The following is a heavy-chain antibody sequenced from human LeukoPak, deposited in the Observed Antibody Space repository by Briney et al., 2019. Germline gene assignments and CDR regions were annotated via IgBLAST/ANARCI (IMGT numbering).Heavy chain of an antibody. CDR1: GYTFTSYY. J-gene: IGHJ4*02. V-gene: IGHV1-46*01. Sequence: RASVKVSCKASGYTFTSYYIHWVRQAPGQGLEWMGIINPSGGSTSYAQKFQGRVTMTRDTSTSTVYMELSSLRSEDTAVYYCARDSGYCSGGTCYDDYWGQGTLVTVSS. D-gene: IGHD2-15*01. CDR3: ARDSGYCSGGTCYDDY. CDR2: INPSGGST.